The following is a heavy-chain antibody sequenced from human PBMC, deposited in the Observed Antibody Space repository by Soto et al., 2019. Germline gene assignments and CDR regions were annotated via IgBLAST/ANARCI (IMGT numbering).Heavy chain of an antibody. CDR3: ARGGSSATWFDT. J-gene: IGHJ5*02. CDR1: GGSITSGGYY. CDR2: IYYSGST. Sequence: SETLSLTCTVSGGSITSGGYYWGWIRQHPGKGLEWIGHIYYSGSTSYNPSLKSRVSMSADTSKNQFSMKLSSVTAADTAVYYCARGGSSATWFDTCGQGTLLTVSS. D-gene: IGHD6-6*01. V-gene: IGHV4-31*03.